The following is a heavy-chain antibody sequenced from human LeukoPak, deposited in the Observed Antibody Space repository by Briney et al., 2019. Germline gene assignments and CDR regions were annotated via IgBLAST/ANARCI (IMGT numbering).Heavy chain of an antibody. Sequence: GGSLRLSCAASGFTFSSYAMSWVRQAPGKGLEWVSAISGRGGSTYYADSVKGRFTISRDNSKNTLYLQMNSLRAEDTAVYYCAKPTGVNTVTAPFEYWGQGTLGTVSS. V-gene: IGHV3-23*01. CDR1: GFTFSSYA. CDR3: AKPTGVNTVTAPFEY. J-gene: IGHJ4*02. CDR2: ISGRGGST. D-gene: IGHD4-17*01.